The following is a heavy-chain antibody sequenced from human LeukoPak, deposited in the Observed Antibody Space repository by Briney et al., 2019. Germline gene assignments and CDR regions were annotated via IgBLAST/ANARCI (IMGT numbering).Heavy chain of an antibody. CDR3: ARDLVDDDVWGSYCY. D-gene: IGHD3-16*01. V-gene: IGHV3-11*01. CDR1: GFTFSDYY. J-gene: IGHJ4*02. CDR2: ISSSGSTI. Sequence: GGSLRLSCAASGFTFSDYYMSWIRQAPGKGLEWVSYISSSGSTIYYADSVKGRFTISRDNAKNSLYLQMNSLRAEDTAVYYCARDLVDDDVWGSYCYWGQGTLVTVSS.